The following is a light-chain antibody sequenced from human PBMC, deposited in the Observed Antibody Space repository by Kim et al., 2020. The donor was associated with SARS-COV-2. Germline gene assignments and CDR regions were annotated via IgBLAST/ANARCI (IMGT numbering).Light chain of an antibody. CDR2: GVS. V-gene: IGKV3-20*01. Sequence: LSPGERAYRSCGASQTVTTDYLAWFQQKRGQAPRLLIHGVSTRATGTPDRFIGSGSGTDFSLTISSLSPEDFGVYYCQQYGTFPYTFGQGTKLEI. CDR1: QTVTTDY. CDR3: QQYGTFPYT. J-gene: IGKJ2*01.